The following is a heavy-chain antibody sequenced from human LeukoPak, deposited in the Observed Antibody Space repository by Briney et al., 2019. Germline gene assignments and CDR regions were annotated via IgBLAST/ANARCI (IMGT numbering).Heavy chain of an antibody. J-gene: IGHJ4*02. CDR1: GASVGDYY. D-gene: IGHD1-1*01. Sequence: SETLFLTCTVSGASVGDYYWSWIRQAAGKGLEWLGRIYTSGNTIYNPSLQSRVTISVDVSKNQFSLRLISMTAADTGIYYCAVDNRDFWGQGTLVTVSS. V-gene: IGHV4-4*07. CDR3: AVDNRDF. CDR2: IYTSGNT.